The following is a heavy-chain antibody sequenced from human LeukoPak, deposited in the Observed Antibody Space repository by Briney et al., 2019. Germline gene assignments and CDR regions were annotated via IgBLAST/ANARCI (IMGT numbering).Heavy chain of an antibody. J-gene: IGHJ4*02. CDR3: ARVDTAMVFDY. V-gene: IGHV4-39*07. Sequence: SETLSLTCTVSGGSLSSSSYYWGWIRQPPGKGLEWIGSIYYSGSTYYNPSLKSRVTISVDTSKNRFSLKLSSVTAADTAVYYCARVDTAMVFDYWGQGTLVTVSS. CDR1: GGSLSSSSYY. D-gene: IGHD5-18*01. CDR2: IYYSGST.